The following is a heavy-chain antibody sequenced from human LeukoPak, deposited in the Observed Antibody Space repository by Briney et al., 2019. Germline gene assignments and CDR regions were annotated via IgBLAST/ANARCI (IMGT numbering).Heavy chain of an antibody. D-gene: IGHD3-22*01. V-gene: IGHV3-48*04. CDR3: ARDTPYYYDSSGYYNDY. CDR2: ISSSSSTI. Sequence: GGSLRLSCAASGFTFSSYSMNWVRQAPGKGLEWVSYISSSSSTIYYADSVKGRFTISRDNAKNSLYLQMNSLRAEDTAVYYCARDTPYYYDSSGYYNDYWGQGTLVTVSS. CDR1: GFTFSSYS. J-gene: IGHJ4*02.